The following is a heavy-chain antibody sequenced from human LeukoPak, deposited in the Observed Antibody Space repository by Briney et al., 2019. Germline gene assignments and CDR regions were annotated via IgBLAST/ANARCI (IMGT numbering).Heavy chain of an antibody. Sequence: GGSLRLSCAASGFTFSSYGMSWVRQAPGKGLEWVSAISGSGGSTYYADSVKGRFTISRDNSKNTLYLQMNSLRAEDTTVYYCAKSSGRKTHMAPFDYWGQATLVTVSS. V-gene: IGHV3-23*01. CDR2: ISGSGGST. D-gene: IGHD3-22*01. J-gene: IGHJ4*02. CDR1: GFTFSSYG. CDR3: AKSSGRKTHMAPFDY.